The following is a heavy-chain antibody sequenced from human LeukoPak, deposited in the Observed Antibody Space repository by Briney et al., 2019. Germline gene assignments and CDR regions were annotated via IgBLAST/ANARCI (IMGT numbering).Heavy chain of an antibody. CDR2: INTAGSST. CDR3: ARDPHPVSDYGSGSHDY. V-gene: IGHV3-74*01. J-gene: IGHJ4*02. D-gene: IGHD3-10*01. Sequence: QPGGSLRLSCAASGFTFSSYWMHWVRQAPGKGLVWVSRINTAGSSTTYADSVKGRFTISRDNAKNTLYLQMNSLRAEDTAVYYCARDPHPVSDYGSGSHDYWGQGTLVTVSS. CDR1: GFTFSSYW.